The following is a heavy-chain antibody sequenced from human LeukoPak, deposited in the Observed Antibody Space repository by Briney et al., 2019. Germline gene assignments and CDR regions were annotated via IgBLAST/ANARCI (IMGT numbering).Heavy chain of an antibody. CDR3: VGDVPKVGATPSGHSTFDY. D-gene: IGHD1-26*01. CDR2: ISSSSSYI. V-gene: IGHV3-21*01. CDR1: GFTFSSYS. Sequence: PGGSLRLSCAASGFTFSSYSMNWVRQAPGKGLEWVSSISSSSSYIYYADSVKGRFTISRDNAKNSLYLQMNSLRAEDTAVYYCVGDVPKVGATPSGHSTFDYWGQGTLVTVSS. J-gene: IGHJ4*02.